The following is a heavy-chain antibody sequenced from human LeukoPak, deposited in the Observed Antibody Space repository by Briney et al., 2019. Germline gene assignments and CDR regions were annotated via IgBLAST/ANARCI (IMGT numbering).Heavy chain of an antibody. D-gene: IGHD3-10*01. Sequence: GGTLRLSCAASGFTFSSYGMHWVRQAPGKGLEWVAFIRYDGSNKYYADSVKGRFTISRDNSKNTLYLQMNSLRAEDTAVYYCAKGIPLWFGESTDYWGQGTLVTVSS. CDR1: GFTFSSYG. J-gene: IGHJ4*02. V-gene: IGHV3-30*02. CDR2: IRYDGSNK. CDR3: AKGIPLWFGESTDY.